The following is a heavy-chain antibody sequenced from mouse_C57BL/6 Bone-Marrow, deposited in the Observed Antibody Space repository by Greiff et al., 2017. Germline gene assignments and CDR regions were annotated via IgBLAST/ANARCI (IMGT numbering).Heavy chain of an antibody. CDR3: ARRITTVVATDWYFDV. Sequence: QVHVKQSGPELVKPGASVKISCKASGYAFSSSWMNWVKQRPGKGLEWIGRIYPGDGDTNYNGKFKGKATLTADKSSSTAYMQLSSLTSEDSAVYFCARRITTVVATDWYFDVWGTGTTVTVSS. V-gene: IGHV1-82*01. D-gene: IGHD1-1*01. CDR1: GYAFSSSW. J-gene: IGHJ1*03. CDR2: IYPGDGDT.